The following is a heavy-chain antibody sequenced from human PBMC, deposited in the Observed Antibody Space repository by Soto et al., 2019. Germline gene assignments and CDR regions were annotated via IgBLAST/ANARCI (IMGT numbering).Heavy chain of an antibody. J-gene: IGHJ6*02. D-gene: IGHD2-15*01. CDR3: ARDLTDVVVVAATVPSYGMDV. CDR1: GYTFTGYY. V-gene: IGHV1-2*04. Sequence: QVQLVQSGAEVKKPGASVKVSCKASGYTFTGYYMHWVRQAPGQGLEWMGWINPNSGGTNYAQKFQGWVTMTRDTSSSTAYMELSRLRSDDTAVYYCARDLTDVVVVAATVPSYGMDVWGQGTTVTVSS. CDR2: INPNSGGT.